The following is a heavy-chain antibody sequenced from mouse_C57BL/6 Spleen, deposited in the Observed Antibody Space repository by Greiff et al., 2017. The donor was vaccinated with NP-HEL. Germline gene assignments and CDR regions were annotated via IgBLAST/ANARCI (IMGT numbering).Heavy chain of an antibody. D-gene: IGHD1-1*01. CDR2: IDPSDSYT. CDR3: ARSRDYYGSSWDAMDY. Sequence: VQLQQPGAELVKPGASVKLSCKASGYTFTSYWMQWVKQRPGQGLEWIGEIDPSDSYTNYNQKFKGKATLTVDTSSSTAYMQLSSLTSEDSAVYYCARSRDYYGSSWDAMDYWGQGTSVTVSS. J-gene: IGHJ4*01. V-gene: IGHV1-50*01. CDR1: GYTFTSYW.